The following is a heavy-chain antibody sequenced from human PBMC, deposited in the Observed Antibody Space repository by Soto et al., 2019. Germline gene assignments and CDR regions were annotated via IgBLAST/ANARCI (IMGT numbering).Heavy chain of an antibody. D-gene: IGHD3-10*01. V-gene: IGHV5-51*01. CDR3: VRLRGSGSLYFYGMDV. CDR1: GYSFTSYW. CDR2: IYPGDSDT. Sequence: GESLKISCKGSGYSFTSYWIGWVRQMPGKGLEWMGIIYPGDSDTRYSPSFQGQVTISADKSISTAYLQWSSLKASDTAMYYCVRLRGSGSLYFYGMDVWGQGTTVTVSS. J-gene: IGHJ6*02.